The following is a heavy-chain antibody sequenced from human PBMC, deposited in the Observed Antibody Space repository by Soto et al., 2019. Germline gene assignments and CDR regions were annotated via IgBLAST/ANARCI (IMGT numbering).Heavy chain of an antibody. CDR3: ARHEGSYVSPAAGLFDY. V-gene: IGHV5-51*01. J-gene: IGHJ4*02. D-gene: IGHD3-10*02. Sequence: EVQLVQPGAEVKKPGECLKISCEGSGYSFTSYWIGWVRQMPGKGLEWMGIIYPGDSDTRYSPSFQGQVTISSDKSISTAYLQWISLKSSDTTMFYFARHEGSYVSPAAGLFDYWSQRTLVTVSS. CDR2: IYPGDSDT. CDR1: GYSFTSYW.